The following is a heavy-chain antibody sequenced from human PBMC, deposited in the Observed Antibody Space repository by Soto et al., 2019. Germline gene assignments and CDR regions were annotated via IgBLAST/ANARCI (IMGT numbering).Heavy chain of an antibody. CDR3: ARPNYYDSSGYYTTDAFDI. CDR2: IDPSDSYT. Sequence: GESLKISCKGSGYSFTSYWISWVRQMPGKGLEWMGRIDPSDSYTNYSPSFQGHVTISADKSISTAYLQWSSLKASDTAMYYCARPNYYDSSGYYTTDAFDIWGQGTTVNVSS. V-gene: IGHV5-10-1*01. D-gene: IGHD3-22*01. J-gene: IGHJ3*02. CDR1: GYSFTSYW.